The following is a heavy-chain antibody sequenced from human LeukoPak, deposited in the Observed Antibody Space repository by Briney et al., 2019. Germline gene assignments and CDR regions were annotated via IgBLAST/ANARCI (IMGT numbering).Heavy chain of an antibody. D-gene: IGHD3-22*01. Sequence: GASVKVSCKASGYTFTSYYLHWVRQAPGQGLEWMGIINPGEGNTNYAQKFQGRVTMTRDTSTNTVYMELSSLRSEDTAVHYCARAGDSTGYYLGSRFDFWGQGTLVTVSS. J-gene: IGHJ4*02. CDR1: GYTFTSYY. CDR2: INPGEGNT. V-gene: IGHV1-46*01. CDR3: ARAGDSTGYYLGSRFDF.